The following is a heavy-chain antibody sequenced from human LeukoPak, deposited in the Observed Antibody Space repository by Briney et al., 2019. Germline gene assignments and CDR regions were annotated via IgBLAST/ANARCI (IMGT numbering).Heavy chain of an antibody. D-gene: IGHD3-10*01. Sequence: EASVKVSCEASGGTFSSYAISWVRQAPGQGLEWMGRIIPILGIANYAQKFQGRVTITADKSTSTAYMELSSLRSEDTAVYYCARGLLASGDAFDIWGQGTMVTVSS. CDR3: ARGLLASGDAFDI. V-gene: IGHV1-69*04. CDR2: IIPILGIA. CDR1: GGTFSSYA. J-gene: IGHJ3*02.